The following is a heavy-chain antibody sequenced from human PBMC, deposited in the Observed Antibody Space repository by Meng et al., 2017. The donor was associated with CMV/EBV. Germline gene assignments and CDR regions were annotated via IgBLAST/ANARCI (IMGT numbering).Heavy chain of an antibody. J-gene: IGHJ4*02. V-gene: IGHV4-30-4*08. CDR1: GGSMSSRDYY. CDR2: IYYSGST. D-gene: IGHD6-13*01. Sequence: QVQLHQSATGRLKHVRTWYLPCTVSGGSMSSRDYYWGWIRQPPGKGLEWIGYIYYSGSTYYNPSRKSRVTISVDTSKNQFSQKLRSVTAADTAVYYCARAQYSSSCDYWGQGTLVTVSS. CDR3: ARAQYSSSCDY.